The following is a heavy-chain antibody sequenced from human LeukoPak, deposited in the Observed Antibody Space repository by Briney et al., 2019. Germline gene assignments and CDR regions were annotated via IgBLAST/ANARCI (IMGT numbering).Heavy chain of an antibody. CDR3: AKDNRRHYTSGPNPDSLH. D-gene: IGHD6-19*01. Sequence: GGSLRLSCAASGFTFSSHWMSWVRQAPGKGLEWVANIQQDASKKDYVDSVKGRFTISRDNAKNSLYLQMDSLRVEDTAFYYCAKDNRRHYTSGPNPDSLHWGQGALVTVSS. CDR1: GFTFSSHW. V-gene: IGHV3-7*03. CDR2: IQQDASKK. J-gene: IGHJ4*02.